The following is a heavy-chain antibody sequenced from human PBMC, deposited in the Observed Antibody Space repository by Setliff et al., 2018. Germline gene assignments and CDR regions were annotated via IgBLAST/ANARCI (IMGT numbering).Heavy chain of an antibody. J-gene: IGHJ4*02. CDR2: ISYSGSTM. D-gene: IGHD1-7*01. V-gene: IGHV3-48*03. CDR3: ARGSLSGTTYPSDY. CDR1: GFTFSNYE. Sequence: PGGSLRLSCAASGFTFSNYEMNWVRQAPGKGLEWVSYISYSGSTMYYADSLKGRLTVSRDNAKNSLYLQMDSLTADDTAVYYWARGSLSGTTYPSDYWGQGTLVTVSS.